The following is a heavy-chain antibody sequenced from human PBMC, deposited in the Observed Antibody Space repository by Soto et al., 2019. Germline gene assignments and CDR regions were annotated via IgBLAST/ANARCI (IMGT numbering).Heavy chain of an antibody. CDR3: ARDEGDYYDDSYSAGPEKAGYEY. CDR2: IDPSGGRT. CDR1: GYSFKNYY. D-gene: IGHD3-22*01. Sequence: ASVKVSCKASGYSFKNYYLHWVRQAPGQGLEWMGVIDPSGGRTDYAQIFQGRLTMTRDTSRSTVYVELSSLRSEDTAVYYCARDEGDYYDDSYSAGPEKAGYEYWSQRTLVTVSS. J-gene: IGHJ4*02. V-gene: IGHV1-46*02.